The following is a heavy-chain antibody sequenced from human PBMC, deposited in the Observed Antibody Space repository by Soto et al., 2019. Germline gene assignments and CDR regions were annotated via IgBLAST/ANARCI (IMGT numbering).Heavy chain of an antibody. CDR3: ARAAPYCANGVCYGY. J-gene: IGHJ4*02. D-gene: IGHD2-8*01. V-gene: IGHV3-74*01. CDR2: INSDGSST. CDR1: GFTFSSYW. Sequence: GGSLRLSCAASGFTFSSYWMHWVRQAPGKGLVWVSRINSDGSSTSYADSVKGRFTISRDNAKNTLYLQMNSLRAEDTAVYYCARAAPYCANGVCYGYWGQGTLVTVSS.